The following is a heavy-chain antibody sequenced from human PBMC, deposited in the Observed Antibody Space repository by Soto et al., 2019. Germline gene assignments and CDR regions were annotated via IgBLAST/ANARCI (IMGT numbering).Heavy chain of an antibody. Sequence: PSATLSRTCTVSRGSITSSSYYWGWIRQPPGKGLEWIGSIYFSGSTYYNPSLKSRVTISVDTSKNQFSLKLSSVTAADTAVYYCASQRGGWYYAFDIWGQGTMVT. CDR3: ASQRGGWYYAFDI. J-gene: IGHJ3*02. D-gene: IGHD6-19*01. CDR1: RGSITSSSYY. V-gene: IGHV4-39*01. CDR2: IYFSGST.